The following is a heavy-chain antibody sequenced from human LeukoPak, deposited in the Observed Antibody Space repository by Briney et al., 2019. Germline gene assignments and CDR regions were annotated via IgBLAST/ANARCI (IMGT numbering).Heavy chain of an antibody. CDR1: GGSISSYY. V-gene: IGHV4-59*12. J-gene: IGHJ4*02. D-gene: IGHD2-2*01. Sequence: SETLSLTCTVSGGSISSYYWSWIRQPPGKGLEWIGYIYYSGSTNYNPSLKSRVTISVDTSKNQFSLKLSSVTAADTAVYYCARVPGYCSSTSCDYWGQGTLVTVSS. CDR3: ARVPGYCSSTSCDY. CDR2: IYYSGST.